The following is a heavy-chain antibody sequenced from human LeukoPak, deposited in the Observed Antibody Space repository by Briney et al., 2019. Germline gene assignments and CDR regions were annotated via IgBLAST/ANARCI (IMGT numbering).Heavy chain of an antibody. CDR1: GGSISSSRDY. V-gene: IGHV4-39*01. J-gene: IGHJ4*02. Sequence: SETLSLTCIVSGGSISSSRDYWAWIRQPPGKGLEWIANIYYSGSTYYNPSLKSRVTISVDTSKNQFSLKLSSVTAADTAVYYCARHALRYYYDSSGTQGYWGQGTLVTVSS. D-gene: IGHD3-22*01. CDR3: ARHALRYYYDSSGTQGY. CDR2: IYYSGST.